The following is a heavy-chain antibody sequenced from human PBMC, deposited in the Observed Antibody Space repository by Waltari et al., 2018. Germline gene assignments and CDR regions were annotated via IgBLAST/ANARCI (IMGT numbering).Heavy chain of an antibody. V-gene: IGHV4-61*02. CDR1: GRSIDSGSYY. CDR3: ARGPLLSKVDY. CDR2: IYTSGST. D-gene: IGHD1-26*01. Sequence: QVQLQESGPGLVKPSQPLSLPRTVSGRSIDSGSYYWSWTRQPAGKGLEWIGSIYTSGSTNYNPSIKSRVTISVDTSKNQFSLNLSSVTAADTAVYYCARGPLLSKVDYWGQGTLVTVSS. J-gene: IGHJ4*02.